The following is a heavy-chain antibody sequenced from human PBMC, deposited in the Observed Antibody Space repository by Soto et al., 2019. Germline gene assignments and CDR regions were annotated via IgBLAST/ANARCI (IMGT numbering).Heavy chain of an antibody. D-gene: IGHD6-6*01. V-gene: IGHV3-74*01. CDR3: ARGQPGAIAPRLFDS. CDR2: INGDGSYT. CDR1: GFIFSNYW. Sequence: EVQLVESGGGLVQPGGSLRLSCAASGFIFSNYWMHWVRQAPGKGLVWFSRINGDGSYTTYADSVKGRFTISRDNAKNTLYLQMNSLRADDTAGYYCARGQPGAIAPRLFDSWGQGTLVTVSS. J-gene: IGHJ4*02.